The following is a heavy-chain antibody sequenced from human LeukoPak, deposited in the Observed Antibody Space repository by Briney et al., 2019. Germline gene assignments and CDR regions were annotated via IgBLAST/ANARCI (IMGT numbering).Heavy chain of an antibody. CDR1: GGTFSSYA. CDR2: IIPIFGTA. D-gene: IGHD3-22*01. Sequence: SSVKVSCKASGGTFSSYAISWVRQAPGQGLEWMGGIIPIFGTANYAQKFQGRVTITADESTSTAYMELSSLRSEDTAVYYCARDYHDSSGYSNYWGQGTLVTVSS. J-gene: IGHJ4*02. CDR3: ARDYHDSSGYSNY. V-gene: IGHV1-69*01.